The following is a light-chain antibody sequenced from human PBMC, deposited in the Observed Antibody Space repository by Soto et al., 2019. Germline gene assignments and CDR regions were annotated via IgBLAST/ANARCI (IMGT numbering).Light chain of an antibody. V-gene: IGLV4-69*01. CDR3: QTWGTGIHRVV. CDR1: SGHSSYA. CDR2: LNSDGSH. J-gene: IGLJ2*01. Sequence: QSVLTQSPSASASLGASVKLTCTLSSGHSSYAIAWHQQQPEKGPRYLMKLNSDGSHSKGDGIPDRFSGSSSGAERYLTISSLQSEDEADYYCQTWGTGIHRVVFGGGTQLTVL.